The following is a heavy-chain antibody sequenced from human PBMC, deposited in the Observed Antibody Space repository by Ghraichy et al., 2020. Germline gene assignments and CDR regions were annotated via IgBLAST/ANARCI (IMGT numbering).Heavy chain of an antibody. V-gene: IGHV4-59*01. CDR2: IYYSGST. CDR1: GGSISSYY. J-gene: IGHJ4*02. Sequence: SETLSLTCTVSGGSISSYYWSWIRQPPGKGLEWIGYIYYSGSTNYNPSLKSRVTISVDTSKNQFSLKLSSVTAADTAVYYCARGNPPKIPYYDSSGYYLFDYWGQGTLVTVSS. D-gene: IGHD3-22*01. CDR3: ARGNPPKIPYYDSSGYYLFDY.